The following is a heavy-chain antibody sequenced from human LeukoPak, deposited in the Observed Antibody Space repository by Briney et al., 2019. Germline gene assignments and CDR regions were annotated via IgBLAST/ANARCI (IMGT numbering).Heavy chain of an antibody. CDR1: GGTFSSYA. J-gene: IGHJ4*02. CDR2: IIPIFGTA. Sequence: GSSVKVSCKASGGTFSSYAISWVRQAPGQGLEWMGGIIPIFGTANYAQKFQGRVTITADESTSTAYMELSSLRSEDTAVYYCARARITMVRGVIIGSDYFDYWGQGTLVTVSS. CDR3: ARARITMVRGVIIGSDYFDY. V-gene: IGHV1-69*01. D-gene: IGHD3-10*01.